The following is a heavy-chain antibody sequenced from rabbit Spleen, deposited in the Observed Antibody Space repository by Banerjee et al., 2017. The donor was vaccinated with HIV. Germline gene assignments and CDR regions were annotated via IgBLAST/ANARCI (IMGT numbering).Heavy chain of an antibody. CDR3: ARGASMVPFYFDL. CDR2: IYAGGSGTT. V-gene: IGHV1S45*01. J-gene: IGHJ4*01. CDR1: GFSFSSSYW. Sequence: QEQLEESGGDLVKPEGSLTLTCTASGFSFSSSYWICWVRQAPGKGLEWSACIYAGGSGTTYATWAKGRFTISKTSSTTVTLQMASLTAADTATYFCARGASMVPFYFDLWGPGTLVTVS. D-gene: IGHD3-1*01.